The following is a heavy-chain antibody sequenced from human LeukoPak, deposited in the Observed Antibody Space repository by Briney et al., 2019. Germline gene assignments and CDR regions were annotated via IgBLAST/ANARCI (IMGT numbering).Heavy chain of an antibody. V-gene: IGHV1-18*01. J-gene: IGHJ6*03. CDR1: GYTFTSYG. D-gene: IGHD2-2*01. CDR3: ARAYCSSTSCYEEDYYYYYMDV. CDR2: ISAYNGNT. Sequence: ASVKVSCKASGYTFTSYGISWVRQAPGQGLEWMGWISAYNGNTNYAQKLQGRVTMTTDTSTSTAYMELRSLRSDDTAVYYCARAYCSSTSCYEEDYYYYYMDVWGKGTTVTISS.